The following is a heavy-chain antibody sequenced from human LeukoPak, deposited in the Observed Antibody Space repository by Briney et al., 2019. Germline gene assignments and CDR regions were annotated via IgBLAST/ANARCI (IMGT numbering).Heavy chain of an antibody. CDR2: INPNSGGT. CDR3: ARPGIAARRPVSSYFDY. CDR1: GYTFTGYY. J-gene: IGHJ4*02. V-gene: IGHV1-2*02. D-gene: IGHD6-6*01. Sequence: HAASVKVSCKASGYTFTGYYMHWVRQAPGQGLEWMGWINPNSGGTNYAQKFQGRVTMTRDTSISTAYMELSRLRSDDTAVYYCARPGIAARRPVSSYFDYWGQGTLVTVSS.